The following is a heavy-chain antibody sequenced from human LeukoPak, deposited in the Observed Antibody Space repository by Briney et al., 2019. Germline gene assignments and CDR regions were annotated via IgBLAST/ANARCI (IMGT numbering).Heavy chain of an antibody. CDR1: GGSISSYY. Sequence: PSETLSLTCTVSGGSISSYYWSWIRQPPGKGLEWIGNIYDRGSTKYNPSLKSRVTISVDTSKNQFSLRLSSVTAADTAVYYCARGRTFDNWGEGTLVTVSS. CDR2: IYDRGST. CDR3: ARGRTFDN. J-gene: IGHJ4*02. V-gene: IGHV4-59*01.